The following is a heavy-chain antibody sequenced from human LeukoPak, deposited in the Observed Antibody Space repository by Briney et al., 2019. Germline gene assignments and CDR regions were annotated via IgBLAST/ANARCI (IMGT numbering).Heavy chain of an antibody. CDR3: AKDPYRVVVATGNYLDP. Sequence: GGSLRLSCAASGFTFRSYAMSWVRQAPGKGLEWVAVISHDGSNIYYGDSVKGRFSISRDNSKNTLYLQMNSLRVEDTAVYYCAKDPYRVVVATGNYLDPWGQGTLVTVSS. CDR1: GFTFRSYA. D-gene: IGHD2-15*01. V-gene: IGHV3-30*18. J-gene: IGHJ5*02. CDR2: ISHDGSNI.